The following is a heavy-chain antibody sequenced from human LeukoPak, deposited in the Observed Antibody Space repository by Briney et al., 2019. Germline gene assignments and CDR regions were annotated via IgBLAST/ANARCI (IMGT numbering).Heavy chain of an antibody. CDR1: GFTFSSYS. CDR3: ALSGGYCSGGSCSNSWFDP. J-gene: IGHJ5*02. CDR2: ISSSSSYI. D-gene: IGHD2-15*01. Sequence: TGGSLRLSCAASGFTFSSYSMNWVRQAPGKGLEWVSSISSSSSYIYYADSVKGRFTISRDNAKNSLYLQMNSLRAEDTAVYYCALSGGYCSGGSCSNSWFDPWGQGTLVTVSS. V-gene: IGHV3-21*01.